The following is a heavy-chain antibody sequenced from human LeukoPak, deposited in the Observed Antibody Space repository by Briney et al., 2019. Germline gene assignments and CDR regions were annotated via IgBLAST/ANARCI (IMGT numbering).Heavy chain of an antibody. CDR3: ARDPYSGSYGNYYYYFMDV. J-gene: IGHJ6*03. V-gene: IGHV3-20*04. Sequence: GGSLRLSCAASGFTFDNYGMGWVRQAPGKRLEWVSGINWNGGSTMYVDSVKGRFTISRDNAKKSLYLRMNSLRAEDTALYYCARDPYSGSYGNYYYYFMDVWGKGTTVTISS. D-gene: IGHD1-26*01. CDR1: GFTFDNYG. CDR2: INWNGGST.